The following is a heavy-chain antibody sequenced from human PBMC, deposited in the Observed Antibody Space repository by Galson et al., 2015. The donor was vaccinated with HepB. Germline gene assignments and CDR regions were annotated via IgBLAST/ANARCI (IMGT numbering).Heavy chain of an antibody. CDR1: GFTFSSYG. CDR2: ISYDGSNK. V-gene: IGHV3-30*18. CDR3: AKDFFGGSGSYNFDY. Sequence: SLRLSCAASGFTFSSYGMHWVRQAPGKGLEWVAVISYDGSNKYYADSVKGRFTISRDNSKNTLYLQMDSLRAEDTAVYYCAKDFFGGSGSYNFDYWGQGTLVTVSS. D-gene: IGHD3-10*01. J-gene: IGHJ4*02.